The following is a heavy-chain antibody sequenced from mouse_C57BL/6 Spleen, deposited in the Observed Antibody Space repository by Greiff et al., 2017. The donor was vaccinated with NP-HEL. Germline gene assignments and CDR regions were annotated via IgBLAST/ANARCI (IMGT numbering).Heavy chain of an antibody. Sequence: VQLQQPGAELVKPGASVKLSCKASGYTFTSYWMHWVKQRPGQGLEWIGMIHPNSGSTNYNEKFKSKATLTVDKSSSTAYMQLSSLTSEDSAVYYCARTLFTTVVADYWGQGTTLTVSS. D-gene: IGHD1-1*01. V-gene: IGHV1-64*01. CDR3: ARTLFTTVVADY. CDR1: GYTFTSYW. J-gene: IGHJ2*01. CDR2: IHPNSGST.